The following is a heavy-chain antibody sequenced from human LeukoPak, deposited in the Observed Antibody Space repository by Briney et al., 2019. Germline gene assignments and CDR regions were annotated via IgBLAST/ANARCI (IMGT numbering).Heavy chain of an antibody. D-gene: IGHD4-23*01. Sequence: SETLSLTCAVSGASLRSTHWWTWLRLPPGKGLEWIGRIYTSGSTNYNPSLKSRVTISVDTSKNQFSLKLSSVTAADTAVYYCASDCGGNSEGDFDYWGQGTLVTVSS. V-gene: IGHV4-4*02. CDR1: GASLRSTHW. J-gene: IGHJ4*02. CDR3: ASDCGGNSEGDFDY. CDR2: IYTSGST.